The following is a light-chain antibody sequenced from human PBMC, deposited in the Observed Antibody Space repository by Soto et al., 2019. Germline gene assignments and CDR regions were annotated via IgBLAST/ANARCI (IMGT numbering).Light chain of an antibody. J-gene: IGKJ1*01. V-gene: IGKV3-15*01. CDR3: QQYNNWRT. Sequence: ETVMTQSPATLSVSPGERATLSCRASQSVSSYLAWYQQKPGQAPRLLIYGASTRATGIPARFSGSGSGTEFTLTISSLQSEDFAVYYCQQYNNWRTFGQGTTVEIK. CDR2: GAS. CDR1: QSVSSY.